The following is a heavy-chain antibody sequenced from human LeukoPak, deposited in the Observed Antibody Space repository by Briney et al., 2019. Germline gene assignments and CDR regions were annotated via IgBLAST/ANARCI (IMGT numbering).Heavy chain of an antibody. CDR1: GFTFSSYA. CDR3: AGNLDFWSGYSGADAFDI. CDR2: ISGSGGST. J-gene: IGHJ3*02. Sequence: GGSLRLSCAASGFTFSSYAMSWVRQAPGKGLEWVSAISGSGGSTYYADSVKGRFTISRDNSKNTLYLQMNSLRAEDTAVYYCAGNLDFWSGYSGADAFDIWGQGTMVTVS. V-gene: IGHV3-23*01. D-gene: IGHD3-3*01.